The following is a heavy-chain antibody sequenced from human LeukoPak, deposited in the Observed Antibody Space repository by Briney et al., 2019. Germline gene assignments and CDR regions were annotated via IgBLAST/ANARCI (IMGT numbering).Heavy chain of an antibody. Sequence: ASVKVSCKTSGYTFSDYYIHWIRQAPGQGLEWVGWINPNSGDTDYAQKFQGRVTMTRDMSTSTVYMELSSLRSEDTAVYYCARDGSSSWFVYYYYMDVWGKGTTVTVSS. CDR2: INPNSGDT. CDR1: GYTFSDYY. J-gene: IGHJ6*03. V-gene: IGHV1-2*02. CDR3: ARDGSSSWFVYYYYMDV. D-gene: IGHD6-13*01.